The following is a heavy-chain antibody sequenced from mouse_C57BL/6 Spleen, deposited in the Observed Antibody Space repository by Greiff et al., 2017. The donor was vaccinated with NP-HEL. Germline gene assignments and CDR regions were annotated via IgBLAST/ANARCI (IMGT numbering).Heavy chain of an antibody. CDR3: ARLDTTVVAYDV. Sequence: QVQLKQPGAELVKPGASVKLSCKASGYTFTSYWMHWVKQRPGRGLELIGRIDPNSGGTKYNEKFKSKATLTVDKPSSTAYMQLSSLTSEDSAVYYCARLDTTVVAYDVWGTGTTVTVSS. J-gene: IGHJ1*03. CDR1: GYTFTSYW. V-gene: IGHV1-72*01. D-gene: IGHD1-1*01. CDR2: IDPNSGGT.